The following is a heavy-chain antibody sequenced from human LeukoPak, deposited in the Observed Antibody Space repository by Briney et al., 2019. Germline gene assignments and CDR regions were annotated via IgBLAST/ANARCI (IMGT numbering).Heavy chain of an antibody. CDR1: GFTFSSYS. D-gene: IGHD3-22*01. V-gene: IGHV3-21*01. CDR2: ISSSSYI. Sequence: GGSLRLSCAASGFTFSSYSMNWVRQAPGKGLEWVSSISSSSYIYYADSVKGRFTISRDNAKNSLYLQMNSLRAEDTAVYYCARDDTRGYYYRFFDYWGQGTLVTVSS. J-gene: IGHJ4*02. CDR3: ARDDTRGYYYRFFDY.